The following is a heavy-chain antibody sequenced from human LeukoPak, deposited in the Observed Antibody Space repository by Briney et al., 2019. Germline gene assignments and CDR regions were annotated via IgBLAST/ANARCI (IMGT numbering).Heavy chain of an antibody. CDR1: GGTFSTNG. CDR3: ARDHWGIVENGYDYFYYDMDV. D-gene: IGHD7-27*01. V-gene: IGHV1-69*05. CDR2: IIPIYGTP. Sequence: GASVKVSCKASGGTFSTNGFSWVRQAPGQGLEWMGAIIPIYGTPTYAPRLQGRVTITTDESTSTAYMELSSLRSDDTAVYYCARDHWGIVENGYDYFYYDMDVWGKGTTVTVSS. J-gene: IGHJ6*03.